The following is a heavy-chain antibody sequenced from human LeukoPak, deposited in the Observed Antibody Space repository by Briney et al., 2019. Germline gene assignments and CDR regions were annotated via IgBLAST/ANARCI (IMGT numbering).Heavy chain of an antibody. Sequence: ASVKVCCKASGGTFSSYAISWVRLAHVPGLEWMGGIIPIFGTANYAQKFQGRVTITTDESTSTAYMELSSLRSEDTAVYYCARDDSSGYYTQNNWGQGTLVTVSS. CDR1: GGTFSSYA. J-gene: IGHJ4*02. V-gene: IGHV1-69*05. D-gene: IGHD3-22*01. CDR3: ARDDSSGYYTQNN. CDR2: IIPIFGTA.